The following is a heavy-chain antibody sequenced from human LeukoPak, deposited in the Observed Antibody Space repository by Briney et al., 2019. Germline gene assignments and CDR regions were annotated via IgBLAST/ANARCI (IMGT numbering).Heavy chain of an antibody. D-gene: IGHD6-19*01. J-gene: IGHJ4*02. CDR2: IYYSGST. CDR3: ARGPPGIAVAGTETPLYYFDY. CDR1: GDSISSYY. V-gene: IGHV4-59*01. Sequence: PSETLSLTCTVSGDSISSYYWSWIRQPPGKGLEWIGYIYYSGSTNYNPSLKSRVTISVDTSKNQFSLKLSCVTAADTAVYYCARGPPGIAVAGTETPLYYFDYWGQGTLVTVSS.